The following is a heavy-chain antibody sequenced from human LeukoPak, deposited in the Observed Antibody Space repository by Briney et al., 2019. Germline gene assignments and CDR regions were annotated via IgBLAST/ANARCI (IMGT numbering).Heavy chain of an antibody. D-gene: IGHD1-26*01. Sequence: ASVKVSFTASGYTFTSYDINWVRQAPGQGLEWMGWMNPNSGNTGYVQKFQGRVTMTRNTSISTAYMELSSLRSEDTAVYYCARGKDLLGYWGQGTLVTVSS. V-gene: IGHV1-8*01. CDR2: MNPNSGNT. J-gene: IGHJ4*02. CDR1: GYTFTSYD. CDR3: ARGKDLLGY.